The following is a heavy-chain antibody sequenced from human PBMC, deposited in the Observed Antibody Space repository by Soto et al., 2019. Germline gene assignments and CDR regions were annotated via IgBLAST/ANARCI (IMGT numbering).Heavy chain of an antibody. Sequence: QVQLQESGPGLVKPSQTLSLTCTVSGGSISSGGYYWSWIRQHPGKGLEWIGYIYYSGSTYYNPSLKSRVTISVDTSNNQFSVKLSSVTAADTAVYYCASKYYGSGSEYYFDYWGQGTLVTVSS. J-gene: IGHJ4*02. CDR3: ASKYYGSGSEYYFDY. CDR2: IYYSGST. D-gene: IGHD3-10*01. V-gene: IGHV4-31*03. CDR1: GGSISSGGYY.